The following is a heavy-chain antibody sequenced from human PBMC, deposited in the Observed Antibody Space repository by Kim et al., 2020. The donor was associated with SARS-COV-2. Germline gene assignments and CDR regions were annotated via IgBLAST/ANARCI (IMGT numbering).Heavy chain of an antibody. V-gene: IGHV3-33*05. J-gene: IGHJ6*02. D-gene: IGHD3-9*01. CDR2: ISYDGSNK. CDR1: GFTFSSYG. CDR3: ARGLRYFDWLLYTDYYYGMDV. Sequence: GGSLRLSCAASGFTFSSYGMHWVRQAPGKGLEWVAVISYDGSNKYYADSVKGRFTISRDNSKNTLYLQMNSLIAEDTAVYYCARGLRYFDWLLYTDYYYGMDVGGRGTTVTVSS.